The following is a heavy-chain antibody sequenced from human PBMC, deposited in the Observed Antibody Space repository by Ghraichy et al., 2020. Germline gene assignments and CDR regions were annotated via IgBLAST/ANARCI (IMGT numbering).Heavy chain of an antibody. CDR2: IRSKPDGETT. CDR3: TRDRPIDY. V-gene: IGHV3-49*03. Sequence: GGSLRLSCTASGFSFGDYAMAWFSQAPGKGLEWVGFIRSKPDGETTKYAASVEGRFTISRDDSKSIAYLQMNSLKTEDTAVYYCTRDRPIDYWGQGSLVTVSS. J-gene: IGHJ4*02. CDR1: GFSFGDYA.